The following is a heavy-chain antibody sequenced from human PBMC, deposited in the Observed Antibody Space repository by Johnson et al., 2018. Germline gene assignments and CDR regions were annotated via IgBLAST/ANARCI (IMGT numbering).Heavy chain of an antibody. CDR3: ARAGSGWASAHDY. J-gene: IGHJ4*02. D-gene: IGHD6-19*01. CDR2: FFHVGST. V-gene: IGHV4-39*01. Sequence: QVQLQESGPGQVKXSETXSLXCTVSGASISSSSFYWGWIRQPPGKGLQWVGSFFHVGSTFSHPSLKSRVPISVDTSKNQFSLRLTSVPAADTAVYYCARAGSGWASAHDYWGQGSLVTVSS. CDR1: GASISSSSFY.